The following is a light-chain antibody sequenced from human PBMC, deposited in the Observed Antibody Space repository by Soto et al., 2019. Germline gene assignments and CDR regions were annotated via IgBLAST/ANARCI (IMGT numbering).Light chain of an antibody. CDR3: LSYTITSILV. V-gene: IGLV2-14*01. J-gene: IGLJ3*02. CDR1: NSDVGAYNY. CDR2: EVS. Sequence: QSVLTQPASVSGSPGQSITISSTGTNSDVGAYNYVSWFQQHPGKAPKLIIFEVSNRPSGVSHRFSGSKSGNTASLTTSGLQTEDEADYYCLSYTITSILVFSGGTKVTVL.